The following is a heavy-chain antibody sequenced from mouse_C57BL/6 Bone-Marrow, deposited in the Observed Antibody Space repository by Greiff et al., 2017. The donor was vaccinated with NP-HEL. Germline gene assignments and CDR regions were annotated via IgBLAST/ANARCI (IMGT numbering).Heavy chain of an antibody. J-gene: IGHJ1*03. CDR2: IWGGGST. CDR3: AKHYYPSLTTVVAEDWYFDV. Sequence: QVQLQQSGPGLVAPSQSLSITCTVSGFSLTSYGVDWVRQPPGKGLEWLGVIWGGGSTNYNSALMSRLSISKDNSKSQVFLKMNSLQTDDTAMYYCAKHYYPSLTTVVAEDWYFDVWGTGTTVTVSS. D-gene: IGHD1-1*01. V-gene: IGHV2-9*01. CDR1: GFSLTSYG.